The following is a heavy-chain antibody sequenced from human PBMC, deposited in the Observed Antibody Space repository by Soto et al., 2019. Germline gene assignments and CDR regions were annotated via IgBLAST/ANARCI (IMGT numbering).Heavy chain of an antibody. CDR3: ARDNSVRYSSSWYDPGGMDV. CDR2: ISYDGSNK. Sequence: GGSLRLSCAASGFTFSSYAMHWVRQAPGKGLEWVAVISYDGSNKYYADSVKGRFTISRDNSKNTLYLQMNSLRAEDTAVYYCARDNSVRYSSSWYDPGGMDVWGQGTTVTVSS. CDR1: GFTFSSYA. V-gene: IGHV3-30-3*01. J-gene: IGHJ6*02. D-gene: IGHD6-13*01.